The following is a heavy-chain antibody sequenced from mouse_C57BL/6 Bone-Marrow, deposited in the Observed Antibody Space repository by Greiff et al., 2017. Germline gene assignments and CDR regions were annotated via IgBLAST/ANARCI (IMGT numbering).Heavy chain of an antibody. V-gene: IGHV2-6-1*01. D-gene: IGHD1-1*01. CDR3: ARHLPYYYGSNYAMDY. J-gene: IGHJ4*01. CDR1: GFSLTSYG. CDR2: IWSDGST. Sequence: VQLVESGPGLVAPSQSLSITCTVSGFSLTSYGVHWVRQPPGKGLEWLVVIWSDGSTTYNSALKSRLSISKDNSKSQVFLKMNSLQTDDTAMYYCARHLPYYYGSNYAMDYWGQGTSVTVSS.